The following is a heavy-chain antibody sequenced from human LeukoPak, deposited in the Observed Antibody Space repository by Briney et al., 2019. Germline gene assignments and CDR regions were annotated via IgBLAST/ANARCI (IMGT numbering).Heavy chain of an antibody. CDR3: AREGRDGYSLFDY. J-gene: IGHJ4*02. CDR1: GGSISSSNW. Sequence: PSETLSLTCAVSGGSISSSNWWSWVRQPPGKGLEWIGEIYHSGSTNYNPSLKSRVTISVDTSKNQFSLKLSSVTAADTAVYYCAREGRDGYSLFDYWGQGTLVTVSS. V-gene: IGHV4-4*02. CDR2: IYHSGST. D-gene: IGHD5-24*01.